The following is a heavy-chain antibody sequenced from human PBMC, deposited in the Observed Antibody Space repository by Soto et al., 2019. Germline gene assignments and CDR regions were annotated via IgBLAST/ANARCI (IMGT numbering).Heavy chain of an antibody. CDR2: VYYSGNT. CDR1: GVSVSSDIYY. Sequence: SETLSLTYSVSGVSVSSDIYYWSWIRHHPGKGLEWIGYVYYSGNTYYNPSLGGRVTISLDTSKNHFSLRLRSVTPADTAVYYCARYPVVVVPAANYGLDVWGQGTTVTVSS. D-gene: IGHD2-2*01. CDR3: ARYPVVVVPAANYGLDV. J-gene: IGHJ6*02. V-gene: IGHV4-31*03.